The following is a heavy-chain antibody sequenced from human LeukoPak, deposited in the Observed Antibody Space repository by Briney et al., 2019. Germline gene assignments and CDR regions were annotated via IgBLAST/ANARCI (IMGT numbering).Heavy chain of an antibody. CDR2: IIPILNIP. V-gene: IGHV1-69*04. Sequence: SVKVSCKASGGTFDNSAINWVRQAPGQGLEWMGRIIPILNIPNYAQKLQGRVTIAADKSTSTAYMELSSLGSDDTAVYYCAREKMEVGYYGLDVWGQGTTVTVSS. D-gene: IGHD1-1*01. J-gene: IGHJ6*02. CDR3: AREKMEVGYYGLDV. CDR1: GGTFDNSA.